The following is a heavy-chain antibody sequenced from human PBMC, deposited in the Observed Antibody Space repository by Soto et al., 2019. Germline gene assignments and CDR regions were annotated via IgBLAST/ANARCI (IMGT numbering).Heavy chain of an antibody. CDR1: GFTFSSYS. J-gene: IGHJ4*02. D-gene: IGHD3-10*01. V-gene: IGHV3-48*02. CDR2: ISSSSNTI. Sequence: SLRLSCAVSGFTFSSYSVNWVRQTPRKGLEWVSYISSSSNTIYYADSVKGRFTVSTDNAKNSLYLQMNSLRDEDTAVYYCARSLYGLDYWSQGTLVTVSS. CDR3: ARSLYGLDY.